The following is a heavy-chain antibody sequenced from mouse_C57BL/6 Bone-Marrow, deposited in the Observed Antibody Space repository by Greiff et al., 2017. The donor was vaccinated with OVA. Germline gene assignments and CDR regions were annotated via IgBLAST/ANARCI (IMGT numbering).Heavy chain of an antibody. V-gene: IGHV3-8*01. CDR2: ISYSGST. CDR3: ARAYYYGSSHYWYFDV. D-gene: IGHD1-1*01. J-gene: IGHJ1*03. Sequence: EVKLMESGPGLAKPSQTLSLTCSVTGYSITSDYWTWIRKFPGNKLEYMGYISYSGSTYYNPSLKSRISITRDTSKNQYYLQLNSVTTEDTATYYCARAYYYGSSHYWYFDVWGTGTTVTVSS. CDR1: GYSITSDY.